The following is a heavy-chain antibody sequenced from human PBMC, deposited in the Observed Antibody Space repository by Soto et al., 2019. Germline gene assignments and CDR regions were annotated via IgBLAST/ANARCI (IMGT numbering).Heavy chain of an antibody. CDR1: GGTFSSYA. CDR2: IIPIFGTA. D-gene: IGHD6-6*01. V-gene: IGHV1-69*13. J-gene: IGHJ6*02. CDR3: ARGFSSSTPRYYYYGMDV. Sequence: ASVKVSCKASGGTFSSYAISWVRQAPGQGLEWMGGIIPIFGTANYAQKLQGRVTITADESTSTAYMELSSLRSEDTAVYYCARGFSSSTPRYYYYGMDVWGQGTTVTVSS.